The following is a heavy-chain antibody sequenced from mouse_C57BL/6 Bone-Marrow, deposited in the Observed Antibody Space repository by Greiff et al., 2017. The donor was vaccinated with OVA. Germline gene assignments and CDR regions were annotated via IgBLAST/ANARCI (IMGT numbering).Heavy chain of an antibody. CDR3: ARVIYYYGSSPYWYFDV. Sequence: QVQLQQPGTELVQPGASVKLSCKASGYTFTSYWMHWVKQRPGQGLEWIGNINPSNGGTNYNAKFKSKATLTVDKSSSTAYMQLSSLTSEDSAVYYCARVIYYYGSSPYWYFDVWGTGTTVTVSS. CDR1: GYTFTSYW. CDR2: INPSNGGT. V-gene: IGHV1-53*01. J-gene: IGHJ1*03. D-gene: IGHD1-1*01.